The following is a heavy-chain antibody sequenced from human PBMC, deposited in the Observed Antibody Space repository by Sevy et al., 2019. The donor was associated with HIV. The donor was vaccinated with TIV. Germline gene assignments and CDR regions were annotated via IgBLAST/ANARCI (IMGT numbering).Heavy chain of an antibody. CDR2: ISSSSSYI. V-gene: IGHV3-21*01. Sequence: GGSLRLSCAASGFTFSSYSMNWVRQAPGKGLEWVSSISSSSSYIYYSDSVKGRFTISRDNAKNSLYLQMNSLRAEDTAVHYCARAYYYDSSGFRDDIDYWGQGTLVTVSS. D-gene: IGHD3-22*01. J-gene: IGHJ4*02. CDR3: ARAYYYDSSGFRDDIDY. CDR1: GFTFSSYS.